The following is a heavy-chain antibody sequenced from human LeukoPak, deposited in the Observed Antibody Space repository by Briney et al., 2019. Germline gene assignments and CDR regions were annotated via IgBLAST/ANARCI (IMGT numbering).Heavy chain of an antibody. J-gene: IGHJ4*02. Sequence: GGSLRLSCAVSGFTFDDYGMSWVRQAPGKGLEWVSGINWNGGSTGYADSVKGRFTISRDNAKNSLYLQMNSLRAEDTALYYCARDMNYYGSGSYQPLDYWGQGTLVTVSS. D-gene: IGHD3-10*01. V-gene: IGHV3-20*04. CDR3: ARDMNYYGSGSYQPLDY. CDR2: INWNGGST. CDR1: GFTFDDYG.